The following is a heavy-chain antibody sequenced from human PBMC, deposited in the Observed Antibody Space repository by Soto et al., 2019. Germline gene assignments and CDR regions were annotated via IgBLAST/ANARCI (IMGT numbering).Heavy chain of an antibody. CDR1: GGTFSSYA. V-gene: IGHV1-69*06. CDR2: IIPIFGTA. D-gene: IGHD6-19*01. Sequence: SVKVSCKASGGTFSSYAISWVRQAPGQGLEWMGGIIPIFGTANHAQKFQGRVTITADKSTSTAYMELSSLRSEDTAVYYCASRPPYSSGWYGGVDYWGQGTLVTVSS. J-gene: IGHJ4*02. CDR3: ASRPPYSSGWYGGVDY.